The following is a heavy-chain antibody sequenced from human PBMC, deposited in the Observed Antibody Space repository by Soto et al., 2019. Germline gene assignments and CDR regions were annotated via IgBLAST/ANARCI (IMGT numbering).Heavy chain of an antibody. Sequence: EVQLVESGGGLVQPGGSLRLSCAASGFTFSAYDMHWVRQPTGKGLEWVSAIGTLHDTYYPDSVKGRFTISRENAKNSLYLQMNSLTTGDTAVYYCARRDSYWHGGGGWFDPWGQGTLVTVSS. CDR1: GFTFSAYD. CDR3: ARRDSYWHGGGGWFDP. CDR2: IGTLHDT. D-gene: IGHD2-8*02. J-gene: IGHJ5*02. V-gene: IGHV3-13*01.